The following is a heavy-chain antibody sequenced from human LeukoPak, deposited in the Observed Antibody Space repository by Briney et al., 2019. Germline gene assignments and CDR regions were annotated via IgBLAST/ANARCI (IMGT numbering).Heavy chain of an antibody. V-gene: IGHV3-7*04. D-gene: IGHD3-22*01. J-gene: IGHJ4*02. CDR3: ARAYDSSGYYLFDY. CDR1: GFTFSSYW. CDR2: IKQDGREK. Sequence: HPGGSLRLSCAASGFTFSSYWRSWVRQAPGKGLEGVANIKQDGREKYYVDSVKGRFTISRDNAKNSLYLQMNSLRAEDTAVYYCARAYDSSGYYLFDYWGQGTLVTVSS.